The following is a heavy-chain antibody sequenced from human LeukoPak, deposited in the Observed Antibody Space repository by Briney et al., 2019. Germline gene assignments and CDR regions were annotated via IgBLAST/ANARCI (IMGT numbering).Heavy chain of an antibody. D-gene: IGHD6-19*01. CDR3: ARDPAVAVAGEIDY. CDR1: GFTFSSYG. J-gene: IGHJ4*02. CDR2: ISGSGGST. Sequence: GGSLRLSCAASGFTFSSYGMSWVRQAPGKGLEWVSAISGSGGSTCYADSVKGRFTISRDNSKNTLYLQMNSLRAEDTAVYYCARDPAVAVAGEIDYWGQGTLVTVSS. V-gene: IGHV3-23*01.